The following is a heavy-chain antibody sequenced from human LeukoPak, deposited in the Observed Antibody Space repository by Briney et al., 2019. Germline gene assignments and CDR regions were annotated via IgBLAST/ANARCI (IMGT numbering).Heavy chain of an antibody. V-gene: IGHV3-43D*03. CDR3: AKDSTYSSGWYRYYYYYVDV. D-gene: IGHD6-19*01. J-gene: IGHJ6*03. CDR1: GFTFDDYA. Sequence: GGSLRLSCAASGFTFDDYAMHWVRQAPGKGLEWVSLISWDGGSTYYADSVKGRFTISRDNSKNSLYLQMNSLRAEDTALYYCAKDSTYSSGWYRYYYYYVDVWGKGTTVTVSS. CDR2: ISWDGGST.